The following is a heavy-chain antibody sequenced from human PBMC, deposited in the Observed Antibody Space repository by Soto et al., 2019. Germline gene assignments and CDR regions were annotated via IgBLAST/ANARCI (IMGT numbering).Heavy chain of an antibody. D-gene: IGHD2-2*01. Sequence: EVQVLESGGGSVQPGGSLRLSCEASGFTFSNFAMSWVRHAPGKGLEWVSEITGSTGTTYYADSVRGRFIISRDNSQNTLHLQMNSLRPEDTAVYYCAKDTSSSPYYMDVWGKGTTVTVSS. V-gene: IGHV3-23*01. CDR1: GFTFSNFA. CDR3: AKDTSSSPYYMDV. CDR2: ITGSTGTT. J-gene: IGHJ6*03.